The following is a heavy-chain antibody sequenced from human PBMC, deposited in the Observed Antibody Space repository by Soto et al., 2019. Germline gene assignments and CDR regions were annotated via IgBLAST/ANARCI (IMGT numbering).Heavy chain of an antibody. CDR2: ISYDGSNK. J-gene: IGHJ6*02. Sequence: QVQLVESGGGVVQPGRSLRLSCAASGFTFSSYGMHWVRQAPGKGLEWVAVISYDGSNKYYADSVKGRFTISRDNSKNMLYLQMNSLRAEDTAVYYCAKDRRGTGRYYYYGMDVWGQGTTVTVSS. V-gene: IGHV3-30*18. CDR1: GFTFSSYG. D-gene: IGHD3-16*01. CDR3: AKDRRGTGRYYYYGMDV.